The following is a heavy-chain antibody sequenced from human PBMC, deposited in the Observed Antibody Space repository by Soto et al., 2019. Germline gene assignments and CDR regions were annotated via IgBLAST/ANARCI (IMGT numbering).Heavy chain of an antibody. CDR2: IDGHNGNT. V-gene: IGHV1-18*01. D-gene: IGHD2-2*01. Sequence: ASVKVSCKASGYIFTSYGISWVRQAPGQGLEWMGWIDGHNGNTKYAQKVQERVTLTTDTSTSTAYMELRSLRSDDTAMYYCARVGDIVVVGPWFDPWGQGTLVTVSS. J-gene: IGHJ5*02. CDR3: ARVGDIVVVGPWFDP. CDR1: GYIFTSYG.